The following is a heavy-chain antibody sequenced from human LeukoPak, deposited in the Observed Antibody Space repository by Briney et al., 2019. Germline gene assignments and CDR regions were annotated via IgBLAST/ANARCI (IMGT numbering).Heavy chain of an antibody. D-gene: IGHD3-9*01. J-gene: IGHJ4*02. CDR1: GGSISSHS. Sequence: SETLSLTCTVSGGSISSHSWSWIRQPPGKGLEWIGYIYYSGSTYYNPSLKSRVTISVDTSKNQFSLKLSSVTAADTAVYYCARRSDILTGNPFDYWGQGTLVTVSS. CDR2: IYYSGST. CDR3: ARRSDILTGNPFDY. V-gene: IGHV4-59*08.